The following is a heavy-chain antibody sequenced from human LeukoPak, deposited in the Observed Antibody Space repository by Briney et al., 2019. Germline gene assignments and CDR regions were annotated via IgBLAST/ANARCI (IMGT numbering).Heavy chain of an antibody. V-gene: IGHV1-69*13. D-gene: IGHD1-26*01. CDR3: ARDVGAKSRFDP. CDR2: IIPIFGTA. CDR1: GGTFSSYD. Sequence: SVKVSCTASGGTFSSYDISWVRQAPGQGLEWMGGIIPIFGTANYAQKFQGRVTITADESTSTAYMELSSLRSEDTAVYYCARDVGAKSRFDPWGQGTLVTVSS. J-gene: IGHJ5*02.